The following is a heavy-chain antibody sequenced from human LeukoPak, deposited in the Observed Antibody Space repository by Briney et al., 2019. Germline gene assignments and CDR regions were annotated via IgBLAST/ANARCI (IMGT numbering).Heavy chain of an antibody. V-gene: IGHV3-33*01. CDR1: GFTFSSYG. D-gene: IGHD4-17*01. CDR2: IWYGGSNK. Sequence: GGSLRLSCAASGFTFSSYGMHWVRQAPGKGLEWVAVIWYGGSNKYYADSVKGRFTISRDNSKNTLYLQMNSLRAEDTAVYYCARAHRDYGDYGYWGQGTLVTVSS. J-gene: IGHJ4*02. CDR3: ARAHRDYGDYGY.